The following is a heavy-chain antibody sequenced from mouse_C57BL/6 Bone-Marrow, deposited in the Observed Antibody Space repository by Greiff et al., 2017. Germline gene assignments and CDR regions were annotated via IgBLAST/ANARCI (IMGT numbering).Heavy chain of an antibody. CDR1: GFTFSDYG. V-gene: IGHV5-17*01. J-gene: IGHJ4*01. CDR3: ASQRAMDY. Sequence: EVMLVESGGGLVKPGGSLKLSCAASGFTFSDYGMHWVRQAPEKGLEWVAYISSGSSTIYYADTVKGRFTISRDHAKNTLFLQMTSLRSEDTAMYYCASQRAMDYWGQGTSVTVSS. CDR2: ISSGSSTI.